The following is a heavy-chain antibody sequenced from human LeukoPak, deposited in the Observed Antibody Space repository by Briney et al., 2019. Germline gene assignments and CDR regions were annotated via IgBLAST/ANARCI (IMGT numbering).Heavy chain of an antibody. CDR2: IYHSGST. J-gene: IGHJ3*02. V-gene: IGHV4-4*02. CDR1: GGSISSSNW. D-gene: IGHD4-17*01. Sequence: PSETLSLTCAVSGGSISSSNWWSWVRPPPGKGLEWIGEIYHSGSTNYNPSLKSRVTISVDKSKNHFSLKLSSVTAADTAVYYCARNLLYGDYRAFDIWGQGTMVTVSS. CDR3: ARNLLYGDYRAFDI.